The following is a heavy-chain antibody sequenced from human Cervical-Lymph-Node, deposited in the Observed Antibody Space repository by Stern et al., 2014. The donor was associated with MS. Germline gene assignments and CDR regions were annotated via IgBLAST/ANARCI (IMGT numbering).Heavy chain of an antibody. CDR3: TTLDRSYPYYYYGMDV. D-gene: IGHD1-26*01. Sequence: VQLVQSGGGLVKPGVSLRLSCAASGFTFRNAWMTWIRQAPGKGLEWVGRIKSKTDGGTTDYAAPVKGRFTISRDDSKNTLYLQMNSLKTEDTAVYYCTTLDRSYPYYYYGMDVWGQGTTVTVSS. CDR2: IKSKTDGGTT. V-gene: IGHV3-15*01. J-gene: IGHJ6*02. CDR1: GFTFRNAW.